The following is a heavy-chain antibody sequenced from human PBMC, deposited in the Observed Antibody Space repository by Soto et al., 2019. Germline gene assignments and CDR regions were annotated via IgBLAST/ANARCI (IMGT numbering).Heavy chain of an antibody. J-gene: IGHJ4*02. D-gene: IGHD3-10*01. Sequence: WASVKVSCKASGFTFVMYAIHWVRQAPGQGLEWMAWINAGNGHTTYSQKFQGRVTITRDTSARTVYMELRSLRFEDTATYYCARAGWFAEGFFDFWGQRTPVTVSS. CDR1: GFTFVMYA. CDR2: INAGNGHT. V-gene: IGHV1-3*01. CDR3: ARAGWFAEGFFDF.